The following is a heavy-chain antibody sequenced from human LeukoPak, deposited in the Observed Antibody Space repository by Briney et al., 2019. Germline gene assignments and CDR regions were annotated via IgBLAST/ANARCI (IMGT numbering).Heavy chain of an antibody. CDR2: ISGSGGST. CDR1: GFTFSSYA. D-gene: IGHD2-2*01. Sequence: GGSLRLSCAASGFTFSSYAMSWVRQAPGKGLEWVSAISGSGGSTYYADSVKGRFTISRDNSKNTLYLQMNSLRAEDTAVYYCAKGEVDRYCSSTSCYYVYWGQGTLVTVSS. V-gene: IGHV3-23*01. CDR3: AKGEVDRYCSSTSCYYVY. J-gene: IGHJ4*02.